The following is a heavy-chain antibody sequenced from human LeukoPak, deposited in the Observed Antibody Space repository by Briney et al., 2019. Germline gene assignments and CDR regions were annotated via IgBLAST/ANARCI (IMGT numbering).Heavy chain of an antibody. J-gene: IGHJ4*02. V-gene: IGHV1-24*01. CDR3: ATDRVAVAGTPVVFDY. Sequence: VASVKVSCKVSGYTLTELSMHWVRQAPGKGLEWMGGSDPEDGETIYAQKFQGRVTMTEDTSTDTAYMELSSLRSEDTAVYYCATDRVAVAGTPVVFDYWGQGTLVTVSS. CDR2: SDPEDGET. D-gene: IGHD6-19*01. CDR1: GYTLTELS.